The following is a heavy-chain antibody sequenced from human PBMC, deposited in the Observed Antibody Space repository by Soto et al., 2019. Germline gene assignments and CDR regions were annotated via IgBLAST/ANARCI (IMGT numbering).Heavy chain of an antibody. CDR1: GGSISTADYY. CDR2: IFYTGST. CDR3: ASVRRPYNLEGIVGAAADY. J-gene: IGHJ4*02. D-gene: IGHD1-26*01. V-gene: IGHV4-31*03. Sequence: SETLSLTCTVSGGSISTADYYWSWIRQHPGEGLEWIGYIFYTGSTYYTPSLKSRVAISVDPSKNQFSLRLSSVTAADTAVYYCASVRRPYNLEGIVGAAADYWGQGALVTVSS.